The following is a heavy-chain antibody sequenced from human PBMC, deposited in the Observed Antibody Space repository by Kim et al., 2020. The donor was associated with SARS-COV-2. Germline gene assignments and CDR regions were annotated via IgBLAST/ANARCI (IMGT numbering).Heavy chain of an antibody. CDR2: ISGSGGST. V-gene: IGHV3-23*01. CDR3: AKGNYYDSSGYYIYYFDY. J-gene: IGHJ4*02. D-gene: IGHD3-22*01. Sequence: GGSLRLSCAASGFTFSSYAMSWVRQAPGKGLEWVSAISGSGGSTYYADSVKGRFTISRDNSKNTLYLQMNSLRAEDTAVYYCAKGNYYDSSGYYIYYFDYWGQGTLVTVSS. CDR1: GFTFSSYA.